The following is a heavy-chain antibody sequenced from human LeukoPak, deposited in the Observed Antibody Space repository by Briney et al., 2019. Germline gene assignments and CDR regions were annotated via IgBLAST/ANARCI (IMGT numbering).Heavy chain of an antibody. CDR2: ISSSSSYI. Sequence: PGGSLRLSCAASGFTFSSYSMNWVRQAPGKGLEWVSSISSSSSYIYYADSVKGRFTISRDSAKNSLYLQMNSLRAEDTAVYYCARFVATYYYYMDVWGKGTTVTVSS. V-gene: IGHV3-21*01. J-gene: IGHJ6*03. CDR3: ARFVATYYYYMDV. D-gene: IGHD5-12*01. CDR1: GFTFSSYS.